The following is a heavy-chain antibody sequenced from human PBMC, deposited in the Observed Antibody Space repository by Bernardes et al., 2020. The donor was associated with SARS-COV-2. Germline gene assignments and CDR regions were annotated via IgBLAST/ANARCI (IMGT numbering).Heavy chain of an antibody. CDR2: INPNPRGT. CDR1: GYTFTGCF. D-gene: IGHD6-13*01. J-gene: IGHJ4*02. V-gene: IGHV1-2*02. Sequence: ASVKVSCKASGYTFTGCFIHRVRQAPGQRREWVGWINPNPRGTNYVQKFQGRVTMTRDTSITTAYMELSRLGSDDTAISFSARTRTTISTAGIPVDYWGQGTLVTVSS. CDR3: ARTRTTISTAGIPVDY.